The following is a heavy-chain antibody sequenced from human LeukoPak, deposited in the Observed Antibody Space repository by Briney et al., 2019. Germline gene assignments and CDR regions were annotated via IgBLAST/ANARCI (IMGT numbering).Heavy chain of an antibody. Sequence: SETLSLTCTVSGGSISSSTYYWGWIRRPPGKGLEWIGSIYYSGSTYYNPSLKSRTTVSVDTSKNQFSLKLSSVAAADTAVYYCARGSSSQAFDIWGQGTMVTVSS. J-gene: IGHJ3*02. V-gene: IGHV4-39*01. CDR1: GGSISSSTYY. D-gene: IGHD6-6*01. CDR3: ARGSSSQAFDI. CDR2: IYYSGST.